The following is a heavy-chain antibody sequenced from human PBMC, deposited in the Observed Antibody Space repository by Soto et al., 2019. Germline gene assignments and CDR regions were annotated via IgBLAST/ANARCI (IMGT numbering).Heavy chain of an antibody. Sequence: HPGGSLRLSCAASGVSFSSYSMNWVRQAPGKGLEWVSYISSSSSTIFYTDSVKGRFTISRDNSKNTLYLQMNSLRAEDTAVYYCAKEYYYGSGSYPNWGQGTLVTVSS. J-gene: IGHJ4*02. D-gene: IGHD3-10*01. V-gene: IGHV3-48*01. CDR2: ISSSSSTI. CDR1: GVSFSSYS. CDR3: AKEYYYGSGSYPN.